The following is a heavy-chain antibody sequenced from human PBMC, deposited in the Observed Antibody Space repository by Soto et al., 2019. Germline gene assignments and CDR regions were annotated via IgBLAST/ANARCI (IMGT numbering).Heavy chain of an antibody. D-gene: IGHD6-13*01. Sequence: GGYLVLSWESSGFPLSHHAISLVLRAPGKGLEWVSGISGSGGSTYDADSMKGRFTLSRDNSKNTKYVQMNSLRAEDTAVYYCANSLVAGTHHYGMDVWGQGTTVTVSS. V-gene: IGHV3-23*01. CDR2: ISGSGGST. J-gene: IGHJ6*02. CDR1: GFPLSHHA. CDR3: ANSLVAGTHHYGMDV.